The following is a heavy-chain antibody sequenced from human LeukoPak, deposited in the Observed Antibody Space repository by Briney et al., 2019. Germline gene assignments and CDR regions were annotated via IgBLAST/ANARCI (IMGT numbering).Heavy chain of an antibody. CDR3: ARVFGDNAHAFDI. V-gene: IGHV1-2*02. CDR1: GYTFTGYY. CDR2: INPNSGGT. J-gene: IGHJ3*02. Sequence: ASVKVSCKASGYTFTGYYMHWVRLAPGQGLEWMGWINPNSGGTNYAQKFQGRVTMTRDTSISTAYMELSRLRSDDTAVYYCARVFGDNAHAFDIWGQGTMVTVSS. D-gene: IGHD1-1*01.